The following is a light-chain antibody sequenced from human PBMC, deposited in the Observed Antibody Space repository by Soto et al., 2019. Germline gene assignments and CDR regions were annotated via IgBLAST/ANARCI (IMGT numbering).Light chain of an antibody. CDR2: NNN. CDR1: SSNIGSHV. CDR3: AVWDDSLDGWV. V-gene: IGLV1-44*01. Sequence: QSVLTQPTSATGTPGQRVTISCSGSSSNIGSHVVYWYQQLAGTAPKLLMYNNNQRPSGVPDRFSGSKSGTSASLAISGLQSEDEADYYCAVWDDSLDGWVFGGGTKLTVL. J-gene: IGLJ3*02.